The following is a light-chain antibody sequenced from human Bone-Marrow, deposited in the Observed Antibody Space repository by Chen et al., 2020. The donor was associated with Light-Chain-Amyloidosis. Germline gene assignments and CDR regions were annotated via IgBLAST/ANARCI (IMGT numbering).Light chain of an antibody. J-gene: IGLJ3*02. CDR2: LNSDGSH. CDR1: SGHSSYA. V-gene: IGLV4-69*01. Sequence: QLLLTQSPSASASLGASVTLTCTLRSGHSSYAIAWHQQQPEKGPRYLMKLNSDGSHSKGDGIPDRFSGASSGAERYLTISSLQSEDEADYYCQTWGTGIQVFGGGTKLTVL. CDR3: QTWGTGIQV.